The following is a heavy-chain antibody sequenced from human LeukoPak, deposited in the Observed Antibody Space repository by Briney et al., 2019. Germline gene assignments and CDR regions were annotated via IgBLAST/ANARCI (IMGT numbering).Heavy chain of an antibody. D-gene: IGHD3-10*01. CDR3: ARSHYGSGSSNWFDP. V-gene: IGHV3-48*01. CDR2: ISSSSSTI. Sequence: GGSLRLSCAASGFTFSSYSVNWVRQAPGKGLEWVSYISSSSSTIYYADSVKGRFTISRDNAKNSLYLQMNSLRAEDTAVYYCARSHYGSGSSNWFDPWGQGTLVTVSS. J-gene: IGHJ5*02. CDR1: GFTFSSYS.